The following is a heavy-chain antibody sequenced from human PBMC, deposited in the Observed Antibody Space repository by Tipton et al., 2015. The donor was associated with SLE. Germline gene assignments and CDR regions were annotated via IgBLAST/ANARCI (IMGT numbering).Heavy chain of an antibody. D-gene: IGHD5-18*01. CDR2: IYYSGST. CDR3: ARDPGAAMVTDYFDY. Sequence: TLSLTCTVSGGSTSSGGYYWSWIRQHPGKGLEWIGYIYYSGSTYYNPSLKSRVTISVDTSKNQFSLKLSSVTAADTAVYYCARDPGAAMVTDYFDYWGQGTLVTVSS. J-gene: IGHJ4*02. CDR1: GGSTSSGGYY. V-gene: IGHV4-31*03.